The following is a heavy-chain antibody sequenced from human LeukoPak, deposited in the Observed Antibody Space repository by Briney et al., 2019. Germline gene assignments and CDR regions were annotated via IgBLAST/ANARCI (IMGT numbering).Heavy chain of an antibody. Sequence: PGGSLRLSCAASGFTFSSYRMNWVRQAPGKGLHWVSYIHSNKIEIYHADSVKGRFTISISNVKKSVYLQMNILKFQDTAVYYFPIDFARDSITIFGVANYWGQGTLVTVSS. D-gene: IGHD3-3*01. CDR1: GFTFSSYR. V-gene: IGHV3-21*05. CDR3: PIDFARDSITIFGVANY. CDR2: IHSNKIEI. J-gene: IGHJ4*02.